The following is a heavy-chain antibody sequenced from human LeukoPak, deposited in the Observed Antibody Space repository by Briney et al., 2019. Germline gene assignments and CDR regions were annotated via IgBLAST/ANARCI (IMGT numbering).Heavy chain of an antibody. D-gene: IGHD3-10*01. V-gene: IGHV3-30*03. CDR3: AREHSAGFYFDF. CDR1: GFTFRSYW. CDR2: ISYDGSNK. Sequence: GGSLRLSCAASGFTFRSYWMSWVRQAPGKGLEWVAVISYDGSNKYYADSVKGRFTISRDNSKNTLYLQMNSLRAEDTAVYYCAREHSAGFYFDFWGQGTLVTVSS. J-gene: IGHJ4*02.